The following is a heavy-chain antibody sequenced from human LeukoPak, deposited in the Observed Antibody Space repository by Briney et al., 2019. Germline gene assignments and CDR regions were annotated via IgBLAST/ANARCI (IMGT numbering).Heavy chain of an antibody. D-gene: IGHD3-9*01. V-gene: IGHV1-24*01. Sequence: ASVKVSCKVSGYTLTELSMHWVRQAPGKGREWMGGFDPEDGETIYAQKFQGRVTMTEDTSTDTAYMELSSLRSEDTAVYYCATMPRDYDILTGYYPNWFDPWGQGTLVTVSS. CDR1: GYTLTELS. J-gene: IGHJ5*02. CDR2: FDPEDGET. CDR3: ATMPRDYDILTGYYPNWFDP.